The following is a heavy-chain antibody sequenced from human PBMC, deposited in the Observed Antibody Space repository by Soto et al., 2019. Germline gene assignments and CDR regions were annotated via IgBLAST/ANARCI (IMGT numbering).Heavy chain of an antibody. CDR3: ARPHGDPLGY. V-gene: IGHV4-39*01. D-gene: IGHD4-17*01. J-gene: IGHJ4*02. CDR1: GGSIASSTYY. Sequence: QVQLQESGPELVKPSETLSLTCTVSGGSIASSTYYWGWIRQPPGKGLDWIGSISYSRSTYYNPSLKSRATISVDTSKNQFSLRLSSETAADTAVYYCARPHGDPLGYWGQGILVTVSS. CDR2: ISYSRST.